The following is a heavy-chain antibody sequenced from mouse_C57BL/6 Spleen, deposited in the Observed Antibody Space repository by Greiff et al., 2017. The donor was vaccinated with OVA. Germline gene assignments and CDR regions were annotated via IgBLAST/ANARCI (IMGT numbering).Heavy chain of an antibody. CDR3: ARPGSSHWYFDV. J-gene: IGHJ1*03. CDR2: IHPNSGST. CDR1: GYTFTSYW. Sequence: QVQLQQPGAELVKPGASVKLSCKASGYTFTSYWMHWVKQRPGQGLEWIGMIHPNSGSTNYNEKFKSKATLTVDKSSSTAYMQLSSLTSEDSAVDCCARPGSSHWYFDVWGTGTTVTVSS. D-gene: IGHD1-1*01. V-gene: IGHV1-64*01.